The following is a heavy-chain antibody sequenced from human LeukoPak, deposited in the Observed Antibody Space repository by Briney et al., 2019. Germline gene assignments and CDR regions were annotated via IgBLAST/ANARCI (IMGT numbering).Heavy chain of an antibody. CDR3: AKELIQYWDY. CDR2: IGISSNKI. J-gene: IGHJ4*02. CDR1: GFTLRSYT. D-gene: IGHD2-8*02. Sequence: GGSLRLSCAASGFTLRSYTMNWVRQAPGKGLEWVSSIGISSNKIYYADSVKGRFIISRDNSKNTLYLQMNSLRAEDTAVYYCAKELIQYWDYWGQGTLVTVSS. V-gene: IGHV3-21*04.